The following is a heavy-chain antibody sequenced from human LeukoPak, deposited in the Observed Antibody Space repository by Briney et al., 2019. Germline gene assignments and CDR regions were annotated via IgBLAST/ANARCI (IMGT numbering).Heavy chain of an antibody. D-gene: IGHD6-19*01. J-gene: IGHJ3*02. Sequence: SETLSLTCTVSGGSISSYYWSWIRQPPGKGLEWIGYIYYSGSTNYNPSLKGRVTISVDTSKNQFSLKLSSVTAADTAVYYCARESSGWRAFDIWGQGTMVTVSS. CDR2: IYYSGST. CDR1: GGSISSYY. CDR3: ARESSGWRAFDI. V-gene: IGHV4-59*01.